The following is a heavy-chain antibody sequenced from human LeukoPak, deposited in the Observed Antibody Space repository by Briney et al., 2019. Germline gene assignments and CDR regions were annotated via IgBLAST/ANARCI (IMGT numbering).Heavy chain of an antibody. V-gene: IGHV4-59*01. CDR2: ISYGTT. D-gene: IGHD5-18*01. CDR1: GDALSTYY. Sequence: PSETLSLTCSVSGDALSTYYWNWIRQIPGKGREWIGYISYGTTDYNPSLKSRVTISVDTSKNEFSLRLTFVTAEDTAVYFCARDQAHSYGRYFDPWGQGTLVTVSS. CDR3: ARDQAHSYGRYFDP. J-gene: IGHJ4*02.